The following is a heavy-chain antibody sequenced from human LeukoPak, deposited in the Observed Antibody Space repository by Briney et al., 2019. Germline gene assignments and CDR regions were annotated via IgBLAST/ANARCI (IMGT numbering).Heavy chain of an antibody. CDR1: GGSISSSSYY. Sequence: PSETLSLACTVSGGSISSSSYYWGWIRQPPGKGLEWIGSIYYSGSTYYNPSLKSRETISVDTSKNQFSLKLSSVTAADTAVYYCAREERSSWYNGWFDPWGQGTLVTVSS. J-gene: IGHJ5*02. CDR3: AREERSSWYNGWFDP. V-gene: IGHV4-39*07. D-gene: IGHD6-13*01. CDR2: IYYSGST.